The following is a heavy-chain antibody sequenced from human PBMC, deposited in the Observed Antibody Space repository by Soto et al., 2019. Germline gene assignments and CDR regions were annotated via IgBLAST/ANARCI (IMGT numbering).Heavy chain of an antibody. D-gene: IGHD3-3*01. Sequence: GGSLRLSCAASGFNFNSYTINWVRQAPGKRLEWLSSISSSSSTDYADSVKGRFTISRDNAKNSLYLQMSSLRAEDTAVYYCARDRGGGSIFGGHYGMDVWGQGTTVTVSS. CDR2: ISSSSST. CDR3: ARDRGGGSIFGGHYGMDV. J-gene: IGHJ6*02. CDR1: GFNFNSYT. V-gene: IGHV3-21*06.